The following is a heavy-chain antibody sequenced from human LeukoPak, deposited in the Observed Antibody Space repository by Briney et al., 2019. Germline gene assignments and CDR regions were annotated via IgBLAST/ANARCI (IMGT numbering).Heavy chain of an antibody. V-gene: IGHV3-21*01. CDR1: GFTFSTFA. CDR3: ARDKSPAAIPLDS. D-gene: IGHD2-2*01. CDR2: IGSVSGYI. J-gene: IGHJ4*02. Sequence: GGSQRLSCAASGFTFSTFAMNWVRQAPGKGLEWVSSIGSVSGYIYYADSVKGRYTISRDDAKNSLYLQMNSLRAEDTAVYYCARDKSPAAIPLDSWGRGTVSTLSS.